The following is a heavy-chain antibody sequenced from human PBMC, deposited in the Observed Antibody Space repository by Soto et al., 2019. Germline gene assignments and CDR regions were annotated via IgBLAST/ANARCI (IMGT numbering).Heavy chain of an antibody. J-gene: IGHJ6*02. CDR3: ARVAGTWDYYYGMDV. CDR1: GGSISSYY. V-gene: IGHV4-59*01. D-gene: IGHD6-19*01. CDR2: IYYSGST. Sequence: SETLSLTCTVSGGSISSYYWSWIRQPPGKGLEWIGYIYYSGSTNYNPSLKSRVTISVDTSKNHSSLKLSSVIAADTAVYYCARVAGTWDYYYGMDVWGQGTTVTVSS.